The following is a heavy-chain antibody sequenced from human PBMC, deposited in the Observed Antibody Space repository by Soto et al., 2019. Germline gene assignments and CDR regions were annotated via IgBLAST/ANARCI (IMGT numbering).Heavy chain of an antibody. V-gene: IGHV1-46*01. Sequence: EASVKVSCKASGFTFTNYYMHWVRQAPGQGLEWMGIINPSGDWTSYAQKFQGRVTLTRDTSTSTAYMELRSLRSDDTAVYYCARDVGVVVVAPPGFDPWGQGTLVTVSS. D-gene: IGHD2-15*01. J-gene: IGHJ5*02. CDR3: ARDVGVVVVAPPGFDP. CDR2: INPSGDWT. CDR1: GFTFTNYY.